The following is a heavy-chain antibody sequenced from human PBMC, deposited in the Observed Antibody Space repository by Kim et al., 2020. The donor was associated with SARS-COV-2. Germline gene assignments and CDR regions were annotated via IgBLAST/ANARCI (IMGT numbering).Heavy chain of an antibody. CDR1: GFTFSSYA. V-gene: IGHV3-23*03. CDR2: IYSGGSST. CDR3: AERKGYRGSYYFDY. D-gene: IGHD1-26*01. J-gene: IGHJ4*02. Sequence: GGSLRLSCAASGFTFSSYAMSWVRQAPGKGLEWVSVIYSGGSSTYYADSVKGRFTISRDNSKNMLYLQMNSLRAEDTAVYYCAERKGYRGSYYFDYWGQGTLVTVSS.